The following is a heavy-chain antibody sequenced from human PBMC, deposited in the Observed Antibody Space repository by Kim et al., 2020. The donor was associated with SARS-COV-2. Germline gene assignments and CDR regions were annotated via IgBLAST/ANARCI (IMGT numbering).Heavy chain of an antibody. CDR1: GDSLSGGTYY. J-gene: IGHJ4*01. D-gene: IGHD2-21*01. CDR2: ISYSEST. Sequence: SETLSLTCTVSGDSLSGGTYYWSWIRQTPGKGLEWIGYISYSESTFYNPTLQSRVAISADTAKNQYFLNLAPVTAADTALYYCPKGTDCEYERNLWCYWG. CDR3: PKGTDCEYERNLWCY. V-gene: IGHV4-61*01.